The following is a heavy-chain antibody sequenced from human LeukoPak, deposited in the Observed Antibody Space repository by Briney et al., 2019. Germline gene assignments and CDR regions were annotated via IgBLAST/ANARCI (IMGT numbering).Heavy chain of an antibody. D-gene: IGHD5-18*01. CDR1: GYTFTGYY. J-gene: IGHJ2*01. CDR2: INPNSGGT. V-gene: IGHV1-2*02. Sequence: GASVKVSCKASGYTFTGYYVHWVRQAPGQGLEWMGWINPNSGGTNYAQKFQGRVTMTRDTTISTAYMELSRLGSDDTAVYYRARQPPDTAMATNWYFDLWGRGTLVTVSS. CDR3: ARQPPDTAMATNWYFDL.